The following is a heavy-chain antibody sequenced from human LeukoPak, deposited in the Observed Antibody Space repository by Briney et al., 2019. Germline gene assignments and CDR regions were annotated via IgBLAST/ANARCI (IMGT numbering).Heavy chain of an antibody. J-gene: IGHJ6*02. CDR1: GFTFSSYA. CDR3: AKDRSAYGSGRSPLSYYYHGMDV. Sequence: PGGSLRLSCAASGFTFSSYAMSWVRQAPGKGLEWVSAISGSGGSTYYADSVKGRFTISRDNSKNTLYLQMNSLRAEDTAVYYCAKDRSAYGSGRSPLSYYYHGMDVWGQGTTVTVSS. CDR2: ISGSGGST. D-gene: IGHD3-10*01. V-gene: IGHV3-23*01.